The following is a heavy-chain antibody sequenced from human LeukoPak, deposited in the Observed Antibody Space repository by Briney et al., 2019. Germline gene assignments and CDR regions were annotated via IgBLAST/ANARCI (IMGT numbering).Heavy chain of an antibody. V-gene: IGHV1-18*01. J-gene: IGHJ4*02. CDR3: AREIGGGSYGGFDY. Sequence: ASVKVSCKASGYTFTSFGITWVRQAPGQGLEWMGWISVYNGNTNYAQKLQGRVTMTTDTSTSTAYMELRSLRSDDTAVYYCAREIGGGSYGGFDYWGQGTLVTVSS. CDR2: ISVYNGNT. CDR1: GYTFTSFG. D-gene: IGHD1-26*01.